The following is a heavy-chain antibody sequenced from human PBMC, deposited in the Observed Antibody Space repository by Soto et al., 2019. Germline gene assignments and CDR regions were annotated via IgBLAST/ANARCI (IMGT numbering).Heavy chain of an antibody. J-gene: IGHJ4*02. CDR2: IYHSGST. D-gene: IGHD3-22*01. V-gene: IGHV4-59*03. Sequence: PSETLSLTCTVSGGSISNYYWSWIRQSPGKGLEWIAEIYHSGSTNYNPSLKGRVSISVDSSKNQLSLRLRSVTAADTAVYYCAGRTYYYDSSGSGIDYWGQGTLVTVSS. CDR1: GGSISNYY. CDR3: AGRTYYYDSSGSGIDY.